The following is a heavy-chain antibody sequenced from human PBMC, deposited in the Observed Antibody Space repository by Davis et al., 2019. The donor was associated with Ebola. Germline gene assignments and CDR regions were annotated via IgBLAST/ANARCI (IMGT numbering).Heavy chain of an antibody. CDR1: GYTFYNYG. Sequence: ASVKVSCKASGYTFYNYGVTWVRQAPGQGLEWMGWISAYSGDTKYAQKFPGRVTMTTDTSTSTAYMELWSLRSDDTAVYYCARDPTIYDFRSNESKLDHWGQGNLVTVSS. V-gene: IGHV1-18*01. CDR3: ARDPTIYDFRSNESKLDH. CDR2: ISAYSGDT. J-gene: IGHJ4*02. D-gene: IGHD3-3*01.